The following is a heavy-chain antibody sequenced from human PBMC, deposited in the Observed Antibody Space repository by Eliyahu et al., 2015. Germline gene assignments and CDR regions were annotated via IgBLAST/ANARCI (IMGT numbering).Heavy chain of an antibody. D-gene: IGHD2-21*02. J-gene: IGHJ4*02. V-gene: IGHV3-66*01. Sequence: EVQLVESGGGLVQPGGSLRLSCAASGFTVXSNYMSWXRQAPGKGLEWVSVIYSGGSTYYADSVKGRFTISRDNSKNTLYLQMNSLRAEDTAVYYCAREVGGDWMVPEDYWGQGTLVTVSS. CDR3: AREVGGDWMVPEDY. CDR1: GFTVXSNY. CDR2: IYSGGST.